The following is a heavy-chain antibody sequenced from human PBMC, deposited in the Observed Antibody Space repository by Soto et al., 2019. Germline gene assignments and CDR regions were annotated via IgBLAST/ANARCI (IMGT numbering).Heavy chain of an antibody. CDR3: ASTRGY. CDR2: IKEDGSEK. Sequence: EVQLVESGGGLVQPGGSLRLSCAASGFTFSGYWMKWVRQAPGKGLEWVATIKEDGSEKYYVDSVKDRFTISRDSAKNSVHLQMNSLRVEDTAVYYCASTRGYWGQGTLVTVSS. V-gene: IGHV3-7*05. D-gene: IGHD3-3*01. J-gene: IGHJ4*02. CDR1: GFTFSGYW.